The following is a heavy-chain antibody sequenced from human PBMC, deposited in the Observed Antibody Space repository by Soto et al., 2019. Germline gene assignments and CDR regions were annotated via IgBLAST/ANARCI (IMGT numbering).Heavy chain of an antibody. CDR2: ISAYNGNT. D-gene: IGHD5-18*01. V-gene: IGHV1-18*01. J-gene: IGHJ5*02. CDR1: GYTFTSYG. Sequence: ASVKVSCKASGYTFTSYGISWVRQAPGQGLEWMGWISAYNGNTNYAQELQGRVTMTTDTSTSTAYMELRSLRSDDTAVYYCARDRGYSYGGLWFDPWGQGTLVTVYS. CDR3: ARDRGYSYGGLWFDP.